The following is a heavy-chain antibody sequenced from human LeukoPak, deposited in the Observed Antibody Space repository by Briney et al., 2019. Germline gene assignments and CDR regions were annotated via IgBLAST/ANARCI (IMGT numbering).Heavy chain of an antibody. V-gene: IGHV3-23*01. CDR2: ISNNGGYT. Sequence: GGSLRLSCASSGFTFSSSAMSWVRQAPGKGLEWVSAISNNGGYTYYADSVQGRFTISRDNSKSTLCLQMNSLRAEDTAVYYCAKQLGYCSDGSCYFPYWGQGTLVTVSS. CDR3: AKQLGYCSDGSCYFPY. CDR1: GFTFSSSA. D-gene: IGHD2-15*01. J-gene: IGHJ4*02.